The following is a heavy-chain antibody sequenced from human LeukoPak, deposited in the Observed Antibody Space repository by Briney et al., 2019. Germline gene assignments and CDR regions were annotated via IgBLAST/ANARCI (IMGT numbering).Heavy chain of an antibody. CDR1: GASISRSRYY. CDR2: IYSSGST. J-gene: IGHJ4*02. D-gene: IGHD6-6*01. Sequence: PSETLSLTCTVSGASISRSRYYWGWIRQPPGKGLEWIGSIYSSGSTYYNPSLKSRVTISIDTSNNLCSLRLRYVTAADTALYYCARDPSSPSDSDYWGQGTLVTVSS. V-gene: IGHV4-39*07. CDR3: ARDPSSPSDSDY.